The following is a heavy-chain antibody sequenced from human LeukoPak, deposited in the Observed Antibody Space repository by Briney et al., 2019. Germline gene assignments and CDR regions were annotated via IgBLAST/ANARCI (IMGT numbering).Heavy chain of an antibody. V-gene: IGHV1-2*02. CDR1: GYTFTGYY. Sequence: ASAKVSCKASGYTFTGYYIHWVRQAPGQGLEWMGWINPNSGGTNYAQKFQGRVTMTRDTSISTTYMELNRMRSDDTAVDYCARDREYQPYIHWGQGTLVTVSS. CDR2: INPNSGGT. D-gene: IGHD2-2*01. CDR3: ARDREYQPYIH. J-gene: IGHJ4*02.